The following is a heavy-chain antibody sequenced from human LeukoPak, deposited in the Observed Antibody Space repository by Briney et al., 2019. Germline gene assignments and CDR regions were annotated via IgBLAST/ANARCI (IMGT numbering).Heavy chain of an antibody. CDR1: GFTFSSYW. Sequence: GGSLRLSCAASGFTFSSYWMHWVRQPPGKGLEWVSNIGTSSTTIYYADSVKGRFTISRDNAKNSLYLQMNSLRAEDTAVYYCAREVGTPPQGMDVWGQGTTVTVSS. D-gene: IGHD3-10*01. CDR2: IGTSSTTI. J-gene: IGHJ6*02. CDR3: AREVGTPPQGMDV. V-gene: IGHV3-48*04.